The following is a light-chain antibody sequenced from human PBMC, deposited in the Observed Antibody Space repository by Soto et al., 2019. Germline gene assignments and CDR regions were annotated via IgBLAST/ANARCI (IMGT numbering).Light chain of an antibody. CDR2: GAF. CDR3: QQGYSTPWT. CDR1: QSVSNSY. J-gene: IGKJ1*01. Sequence: EIVLTQSPGTLSLSPGERATLYCKASQSVSNSYLAWYQQKPGQAPRLLIYGAFSRATDAPDRFSGSESGTDFTLTIDRLAPEDSAVYYCQQGYSTPWTFGQGTKVDIK. V-gene: IGKV3-20*01.